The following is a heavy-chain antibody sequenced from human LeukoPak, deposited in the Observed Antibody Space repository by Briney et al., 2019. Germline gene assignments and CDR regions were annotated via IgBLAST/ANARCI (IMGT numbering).Heavy chain of an antibody. J-gene: IGHJ4*02. V-gene: IGHV4-30-4*07. D-gene: IGHD6-13*01. CDR2: IRYSGST. Sequence: SETLSLTCEVSGDSLSSGGYSWSWIRQPPGKGLEWIGYIRYSGSTYYNPSLKSRLTMSVEASKTQFSLRLSSVTAADTAVYYCARGILPRRAVAGTPFKPYFDYWGQGTLVTVSS. CDR1: GDSLSSGGYS. CDR3: ARGILPRRAVAGTPFKPYFDY.